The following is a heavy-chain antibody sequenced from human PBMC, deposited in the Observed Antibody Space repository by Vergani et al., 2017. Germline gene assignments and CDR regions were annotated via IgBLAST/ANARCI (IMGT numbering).Heavy chain of an antibody. CDR2: IYYSGST. J-gene: IGHJ5*02. CDR3: AGEGPDCSGGSCYSENWFDP. CDR1: GGSISSYY. V-gene: IGHV4-59*01. D-gene: IGHD2-15*01. Sequence: QVQLQESGPGLVKPSETLSLTCTVSGGSISSYYWSWIRQPPGKGLEWIGYIYYSGSTNYYPSLKSRVTISVDTSNNKFTLKLSSVTAADTAVYYCAGEGPDCSGGSCYSENWFDPWGQGTLVTVSS.